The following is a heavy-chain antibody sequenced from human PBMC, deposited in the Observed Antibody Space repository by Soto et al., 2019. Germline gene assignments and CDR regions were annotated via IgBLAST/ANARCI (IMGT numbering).Heavy chain of an antibody. J-gene: IGHJ2*01. D-gene: IGHD6-19*01. CDR1: GFTFSSDW. CDR3: ARERSGWYWYFDL. V-gene: IGHV3-7*01. Sequence: EVQLGESWGGWVQPGGSLRLSCAASGFTFSSDWMRWVRQAPGKGLEWVANIKQDGSEKYDVDSVKGRFTMSRDNDKKSVYLQMNSLRAEDTAVYYGARERSGWYWYFDLWGRGTMVTVSS. CDR2: IKQDGSEK.